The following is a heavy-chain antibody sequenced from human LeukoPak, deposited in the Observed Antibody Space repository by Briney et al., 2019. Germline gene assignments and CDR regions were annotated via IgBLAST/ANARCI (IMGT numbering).Heavy chain of an antibody. Sequence: GGSLRLSCAASGFTVSSDYMSWVRQAPGKGLEWVSTIYRSDSAYYADSVKGRFTISRDNSKNTLYLQLNSLRAEDTAVYYCARDPGLPNGMAVWGQGTTVTVSS. CDR2: IYRSDSA. J-gene: IGHJ6*02. V-gene: IGHV3-66*01. CDR3: ARDPGLPNGMAV. CDR1: GFTVSSDY.